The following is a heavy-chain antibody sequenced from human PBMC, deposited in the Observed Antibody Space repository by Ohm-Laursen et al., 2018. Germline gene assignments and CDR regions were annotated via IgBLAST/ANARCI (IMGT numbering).Heavy chain of an antibody. V-gene: IGHV1-2*02. CDR1: GYTFTGYY. D-gene: IGHD3-3*01. CDR2: INPNTGDT. CDR3: ARRSGFWRDLDV. Sequence: SVKVSCKASGYTFTGYYMHWVRQAPGQGLEWMGWINPNTGDTNYAQKFQGRVTMTSDTSISTAYMDLSRLTSDDTAVYYCARRSGFWRDLDVWGQGTTVTVSS. J-gene: IGHJ6*02.